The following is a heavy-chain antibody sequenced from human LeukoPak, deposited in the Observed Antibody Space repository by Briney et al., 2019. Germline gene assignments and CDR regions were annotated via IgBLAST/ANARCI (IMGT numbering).Heavy chain of an antibody. CDR1: GYTFTSYG. V-gene: IGHV1-18*01. D-gene: IGHD4-17*01. J-gene: IGHJ4*02. CDR3: ARGGGYDYGDYVFDY. CDR2: ISAYNGNT. Sequence: ASVKVSCKASGYTFTSYGISWVRQAPGQGLEWMGLISAYNGNTNYAQTLQGRVTMTTDTSTSTAYMELSSLRSEDTAVYYCARGGGYDYGDYVFDYWGQGTLVTVSS.